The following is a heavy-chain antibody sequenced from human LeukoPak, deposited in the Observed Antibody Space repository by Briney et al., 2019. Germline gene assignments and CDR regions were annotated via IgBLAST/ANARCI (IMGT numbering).Heavy chain of an antibody. V-gene: IGHV3-7*01. CDR2: IKQDGSEK. CDR1: GFTFSSYW. Sequence: GGSLRLSCAASGFTFSSYWMSWVRQAPGKGLEWVANIKQDGSEKYYVDSVKGRFTISRDNAKNSLYLQMNSLRAEDTAVYYCARDLQRYCDSSGYSSWGQGTLVTVSS. D-gene: IGHD3-22*01. J-gene: IGHJ4*02. CDR3: ARDLQRYCDSSGYSS.